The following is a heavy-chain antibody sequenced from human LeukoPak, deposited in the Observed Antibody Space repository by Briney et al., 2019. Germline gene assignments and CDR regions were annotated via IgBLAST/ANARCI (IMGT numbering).Heavy chain of an antibody. CDR2: ISESGTTM. Sequence: GGSLRLSCAASGFSFSNYEMNWVRQAPGEGLEWISYISESGTTMYYADSVKGRFTISRDNAKNSLYLQMDSLRVEDTAVYYCARDPYSGNYGAYYYYYMDVWGKGTTVTVSS. D-gene: IGHD1-26*01. J-gene: IGHJ6*03. V-gene: IGHV3-48*03. CDR1: GFSFSNYE. CDR3: ARDPYSGNYGAYYYYYMDV.